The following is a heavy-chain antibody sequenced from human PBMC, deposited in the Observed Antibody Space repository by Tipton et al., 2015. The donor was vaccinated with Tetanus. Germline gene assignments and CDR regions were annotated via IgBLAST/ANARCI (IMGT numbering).Heavy chain of an antibody. CDR3: AKELERPHSLFDY. D-gene: IGHD3-3*01. J-gene: IGHJ4*02. CDR1: GFTFSSYS. CDR2: ISSSSSTT. V-gene: IGHV3-48*01. Sequence: SLRLSCAASGFTFSSYSMNWVRQAPGKGLEWVSYISSSSSTTYYADSVKGRFTVSRDNSKNTLYLQMNSLRAEDTAVYYCAKELERPHSLFDYWGQETLVTISS.